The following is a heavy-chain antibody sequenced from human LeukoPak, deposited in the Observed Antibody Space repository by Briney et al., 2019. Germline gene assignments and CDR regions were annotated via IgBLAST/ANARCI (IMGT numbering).Heavy chain of an antibody. J-gene: IGHJ4*02. CDR2: ISSSSSYT. V-gene: IGHV3-11*06. D-gene: IGHD6-19*01. CDR1: GFTFSDYY. Sequence: GGSLRLSCAASGFTFSDYYMSWIRQAPGKGLGWVSYISSSSSYTNYADSVKGRFTISRDNAKNSLYLQMNSLRAEDTAVYYCARLRAGIIDYWGQGTLVTVSS. CDR3: ARLRAGIIDY.